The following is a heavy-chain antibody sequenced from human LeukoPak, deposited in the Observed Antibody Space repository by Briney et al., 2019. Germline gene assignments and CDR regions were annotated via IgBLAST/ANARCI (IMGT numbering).Heavy chain of an antibody. J-gene: IGHJ4*02. CDR1: GGSISSSSYY. V-gene: IGHV4-39*07. CDR2: IYYSGST. D-gene: IGHD6-19*01. Sequence: SETLSLTCTVSGGSISSSSYYWGWIRQPPGKGLEWIGSIYYSGSTYYNPSLKSRVTISVDTSKNQFSLKLSSVTAADTAVYYCARGPRIYSSGWYNPQFDYWGQGTLVTVSS. CDR3: ARGPRIYSSGWYNPQFDY.